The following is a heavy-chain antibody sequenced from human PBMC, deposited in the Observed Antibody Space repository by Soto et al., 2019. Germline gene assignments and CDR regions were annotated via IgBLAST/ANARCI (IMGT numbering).Heavy chain of an antibody. V-gene: IGHV4-59*01. D-gene: IGHD3-22*01. CDR1: GGSISSYY. CDR3: ARVDDSSGYYSDGMDV. CDR2: IYYSGST. Sequence: PSGTPSLTRTVSGGSISSYYWSWVREPPGKGLEWIGYIYYSGSTNYNPSLKSRVTISVDTSKNQFSLKLSSVTAADTAVYYCARVDDSSGYYSDGMDVWGQGTTVTVSS. J-gene: IGHJ6*02.